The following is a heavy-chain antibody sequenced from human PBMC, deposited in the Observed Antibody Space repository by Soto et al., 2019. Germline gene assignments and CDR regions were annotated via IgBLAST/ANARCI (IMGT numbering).Heavy chain of an antibody. J-gene: IGHJ3*02. D-gene: IGHD1-26*01. Sequence: VQLLESGGDLVQPGGSLRLSCAASGFTFSSYAMTWVRQAPGKGLEWVSAISGSGRSTYYVDSVKGRFTISRDNSKNTLFLQMNSLRAEDTAVYYCAKDSPFSASYKEDAFDIWGQGTLVTVSS. CDR1: GFTFSSYA. V-gene: IGHV3-23*01. CDR3: AKDSPFSASYKEDAFDI. CDR2: ISGSGRST.